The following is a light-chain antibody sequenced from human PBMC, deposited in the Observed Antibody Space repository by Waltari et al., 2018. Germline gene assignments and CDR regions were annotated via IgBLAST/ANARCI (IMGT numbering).Light chain of an antibody. J-gene: IGKJ2*01. Sequence: DIVMTQSPDSLAVSLGERATINCKSRQTLLYTSNNKNYLTWYQQKSGQPPKLLIFWASTRESGVAERFNGSGSGTDFTLTINSLQPEDVAVYFCQQYFSSPYTFGQGTKLEIK. V-gene: IGKV4-1*01. CDR3: QQYFSSPYT. CDR2: WAS. CDR1: QTLLYTSNNKNY.